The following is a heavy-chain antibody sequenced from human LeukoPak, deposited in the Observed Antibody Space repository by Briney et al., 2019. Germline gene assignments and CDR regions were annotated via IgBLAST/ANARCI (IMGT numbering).Heavy chain of an antibody. Sequence: ASVKVSCKASGYTFTSYAMHWVRQAPGQRLEWMGWINAGNGSTKYSQKFQGRVTITRDTSASTAYMELSSLRSEDTAVYCCARECPSSSWYETFDIWGQGTMVTVSS. CDR1: GYTFTSYA. CDR2: INAGNGST. D-gene: IGHD6-13*01. CDR3: ARECPSSSWYETFDI. V-gene: IGHV1-3*01. J-gene: IGHJ3*02.